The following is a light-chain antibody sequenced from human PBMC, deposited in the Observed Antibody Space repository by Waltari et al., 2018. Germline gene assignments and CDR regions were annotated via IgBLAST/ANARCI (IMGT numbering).Light chain of an antibody. V-gene: IGLV2-14*03. Sequence: QSALTQPASVSGSPGQSITISCTGTSSDVGGYDYVSWYQHHPGRAPTLLIYDVSNRPSGVSDRFSGSKSGNTASLTISGLQTEDEADDYCSSFTRSDTPLYVFGTGTKVTVL. CDR1: SSDVGGYDY. J-gene: IGLJ1*01. CDR3: SSFTRSDTPLYV. CDR2: DVS.